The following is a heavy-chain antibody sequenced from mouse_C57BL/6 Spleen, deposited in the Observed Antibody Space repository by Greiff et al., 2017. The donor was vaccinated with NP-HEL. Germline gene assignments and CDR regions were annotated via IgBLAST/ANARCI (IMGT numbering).Heavy chain of an antibody. CDR3: ATTVARAMDY. CDR1: GYTFTSYG. D-gene: IGHD1-1*01. J-gene: IGHJ4*01. V-gene: IGHV1-81*01. CDR2: IYPRSGNT. Sequence: QVQLQQSGAELARPGASVKLSCKASGYTFTSYGISWVKQRTGQGLEWIGEIYPRSGNTYYNEKFKGKATLTADTSSSTSYMELRSLTSEDSAVYFCATTVARAMDYWGQGTSVTVSS.